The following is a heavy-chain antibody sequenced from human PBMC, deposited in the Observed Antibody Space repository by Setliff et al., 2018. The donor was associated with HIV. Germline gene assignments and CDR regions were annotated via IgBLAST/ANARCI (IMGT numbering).Heavy chain of an antibody. CDR1: GVSITSYY. V-gene: IGHV4-59*08. CDR3: ARGTTIFGVDTEWTSRYFDY. CDR2: IYSNGGT. Sequence: PSETLSLTCNVSGVSITSYYWSWIRQSPGKGLEYIGYIYSNGGTNYNPSLKSRVRISVDTSKNQFSLKLNSVTAADTAVYFCARGTTIFGVDTEWTSRYFDYWGQGMLVTVSS. J-gene: IGHJ4*02. D-gene: IGHD3-3*01.